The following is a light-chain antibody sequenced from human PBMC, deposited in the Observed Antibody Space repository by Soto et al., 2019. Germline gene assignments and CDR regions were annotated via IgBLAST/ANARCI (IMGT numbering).Light chain of an antibody. CDR3: QQYYSYPPT. CDR1: QIISGW. Sequence: DIQMTQSPSTLSAAIGDRVSITFRASQIISGWMAWYQQKPGKAPKLLIYKSSTLESGVPSRFSGSGTGTDFTLTISCLHSEDFATYYCQQYYSYPPTFGQGTKVDI. CDR2: KSS. J-gene: IGKJ1*01. V-gene: IGKV1-5*03.